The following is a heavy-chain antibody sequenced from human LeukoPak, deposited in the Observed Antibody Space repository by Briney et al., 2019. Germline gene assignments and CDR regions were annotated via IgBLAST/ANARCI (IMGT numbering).Heavy chain of an antibody. D-gene: IGHD1-26*01. CDR3: VRDDSRYSGSPGY. CDR2: IKDDGSEK. V-gene: IGHV3-7*01. J-gene: IGHJ4*02. Sequence: PGGPRSFSGAAPGLTFRVSGRSWFRKAPGWGLKWGANIKDDGSEKYYVDSVTGRFTISRDNAKNSLYLQMNSLRAEDTAMYYCVRDDSRYSGSPGYWGQGTLVTVSS. CDR1: GLTFRVSG.